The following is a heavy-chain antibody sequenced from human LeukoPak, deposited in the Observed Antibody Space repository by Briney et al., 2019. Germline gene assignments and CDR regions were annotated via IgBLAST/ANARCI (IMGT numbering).Heavy chain of an antibody. V-gene: IGHV3-30*18. CDR1: GFTFSSYG. CDR2: ISHVGSNE. J-gene: IGHJ4*02. Sequence: GGSLRLSCAASGFTFSSYGMHWVRQAPGKGLEWVAVISHVGSNEYYADSVKGRFTISRDNSKNTLYLQMNSLRVEDMAVYYCAKVEVAGVGLDYWGQGTLVTVSS. D-gene: IGHD6-19*01. CDR3: AKVEVAGVGLDY.